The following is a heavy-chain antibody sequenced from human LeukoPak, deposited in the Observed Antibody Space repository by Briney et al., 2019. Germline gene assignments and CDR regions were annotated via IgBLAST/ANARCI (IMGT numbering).Heavy chain of an antibody. V-gene: IGHV4-34*01. D-gene: IGHD3-16*02. J-gene: IGHJ4*02. CDR1: GGSFSGYY. CDR2: INHSGST. Sequence: PSETLSLTCAVYGGSFSGYYWSRIRQPPGKGLEWIGEINHSGSTNYNPSLKSRVTISVDTSKNQFSLKLSSVTAADTAVYYCARGRNHGQYYDYVWGSYRLFDYWGQGTLVSVSS. CDR3: ARGRNHGQYYDYVWGSYRLFDY.